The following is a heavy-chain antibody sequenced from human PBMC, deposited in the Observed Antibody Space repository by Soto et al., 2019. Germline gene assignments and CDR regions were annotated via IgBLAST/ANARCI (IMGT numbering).Heavy chain of an antibody. CDR2: ISYDGSNK. J-gene: IGHJ6*02. V-gene: IGHV3-30*18. Sequence: LRLSCAASGFTFSSYGMHWVRQAPGKGLEWVAVISYDGSNKYYADSVKGRFTISRDNSKNTLYLQMNSLRAEDTAVYYCAKCLFDYSNFNGLYYYYGMDVWGQGTTVTVSS. CDR3: AKCLFDYSNFNGLYYYYGMDV. CDR1: GFTFSSYG. D-gene: IGHD4-4*01.